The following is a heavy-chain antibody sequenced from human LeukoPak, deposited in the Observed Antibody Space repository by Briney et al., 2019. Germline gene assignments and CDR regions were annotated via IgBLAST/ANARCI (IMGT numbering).Heavy chain of an antibody. CDR1: GFNFSYFA. D-gene: IGHD1-26*01. J-gene: IGHJ4*02. CDR3: ARVLGAGTFDF. V-gene: IGHV3-30*04. Sequence: GGSLRLSCAVSGFNFSYFAMHWVRQAPGKGLEWVEVISHDGKKKYHADSVKGRFSISRDDSKNTLYLRMNSLTAEDTAVYFCARVLGAGTFDFWGQGALVTVSS. CDR2: ISHDGKKK.